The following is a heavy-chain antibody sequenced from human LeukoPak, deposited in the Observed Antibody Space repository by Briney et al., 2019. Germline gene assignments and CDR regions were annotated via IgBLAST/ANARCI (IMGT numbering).Heavy chain of an antibody. CDR1: GYTFTRYY. CDR3: ARVGGSRWQKDGSLDI. Sequence: ASVKVSCKPSGYTFTRYYMHWVRQAPGQGLEWMGWINPNSGGTNYAQKFQGRVTMTRDTSISTAYMELSRLRSDDTAVYYCARVGGSRWQKDGSLDIWGQGTMVTVSS. V-gene: IGHV1-2*02. D-gene: IGHD6-13*01. J-gene: IGHJ3*02. CDR2: INPNSGGT.